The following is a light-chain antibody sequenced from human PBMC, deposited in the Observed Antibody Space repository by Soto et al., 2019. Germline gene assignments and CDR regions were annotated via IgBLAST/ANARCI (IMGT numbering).Light chain of an antibody. V-gene: IGKV3-11*01. CDR2: DAS. Sequence: EILFTPSPGTPSLSPGGRATLSCRARQTITSRYLAWYQQRPGQAPRLLIFDASSRATGIPARFSGNGSGTDFTLTISSLEPEDFGVYYCQQRSNWPPLTFGGGTKVDI. J-gene: IGKJ4*01. CDR1: QTITSRY. CDR3: QQRSNWPPLT.